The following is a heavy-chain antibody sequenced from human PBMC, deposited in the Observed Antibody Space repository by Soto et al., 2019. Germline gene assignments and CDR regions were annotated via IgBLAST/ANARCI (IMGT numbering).Heavy chain of an antibody. J-gene: IGHJ6*02. CDR1: GGSISSDSYY. V-gene: IGHV4-39*01. CDR2: ISYSGST. D-gene: IGHD6-13*01. CDR3: ARIAALSFYYYGMDV. Sequence: SETLSLTCTVSGGSISSDSYYGGWIRHSPEKGLEWIASISYSGSTYYNPTLKSRLIISVDTSKSQFSLKLSSVTAADTAVYYCARIAALSFYYYGMDVWAQGTTVTVSS.